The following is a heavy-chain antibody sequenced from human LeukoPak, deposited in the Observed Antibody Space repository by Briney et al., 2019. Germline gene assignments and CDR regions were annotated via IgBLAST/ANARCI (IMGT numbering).Heavy chain of an antibody. J-gene: IGHJ4*02. Sequence: PGGSLRLSCAASGFTLSIYWMTWVRQAPGKGLEWVANINPDGSVKNYVDSVKGRFTISRDNAENSVYLQMNSLRVEDTAVYYCAKDRWAARLHIDYWGQGTLVTVSS. CDR2: INPDGSVK. CDR3: AKDRWAARLHIDY. V-gene: IGHV3-7*01. D-gene: IGHD6-6*01. CDR1: GFTLSIYW.